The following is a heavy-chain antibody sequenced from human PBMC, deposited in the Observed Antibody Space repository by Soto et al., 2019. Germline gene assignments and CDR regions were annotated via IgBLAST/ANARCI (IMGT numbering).Heavy chain of an antibody. CDR1: GFTFSSYA. J-gene: IGHJ4*02. Sequence: PGGSLRLSCSASGFTFSSYAMHWVRQAPGKGLEYVSAISSNGGSTYYADSVKGRFTISRDNSKNTLYLQMSSLRAEDTAVYYCVKDGYVDSVPGSYFDYWGQGTLVTVSS. CDR3: VKDGYVDSVPGSYFDY. D-gene: IGHD5-12*01. V-gene: IGHV3-64D*06. CDR2: ISSNGGST.